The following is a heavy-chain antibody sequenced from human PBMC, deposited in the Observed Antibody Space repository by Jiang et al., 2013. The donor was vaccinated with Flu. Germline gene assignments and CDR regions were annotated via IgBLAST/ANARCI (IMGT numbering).Heavy chain of an antibody. J-gene: IGHJ6*03. V-gene: IGHV1-69*06. CDR1: GGALSSYV. CDR3: ATNTGTFDYYYMDV. D-gene: IGHD1-7*01. CDR2: IIPIFGTA. Sequence: GAEVKKPGSSVKVSCKASGGALSSYVITWVRQAPGQGLEWMGGIIPIFGTANYAQKFQGRVTITADKSTSTAYMELSSLRSEDTAVYFCATNTGTFDYYYMDVWGKGTTVTVSS.